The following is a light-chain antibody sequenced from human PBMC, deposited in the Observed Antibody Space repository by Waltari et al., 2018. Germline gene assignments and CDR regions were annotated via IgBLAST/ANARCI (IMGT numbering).Light chain of an antibody. V-gene: IGLV2-8*01. CDR2: EVS. CDR3: SSYAGSNNWV. CDR1: RRDGGGYNY. J-gene: IGLJ3*02. Sequence: QSALTQPPPPAGASGQSSPISRTGTRRDGGGYNYVSWYPQPPGKAPKLMIYEVSKRPSGVPDRFSGSKSGNTASLTVSGLQAEDEADYYCSSYAGSNNWVFGGGTKLTVL.